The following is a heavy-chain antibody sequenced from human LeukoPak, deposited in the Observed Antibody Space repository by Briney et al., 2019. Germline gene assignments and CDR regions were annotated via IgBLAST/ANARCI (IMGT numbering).Heavy chain of an antibody. CDR1: GYTFNNYG. CDR3: ARASASPTISNSYYFETTKKNAFDI. D-gene: IGHD3-22*01. Sequence: GASVKVSCKPSGYTFNNYGITWVRQAPGQGLEWMGWIRAYNGDKNYAQKLQGRVTMTTDTSTKTAYMELRSLSSDDTAVYYCARASASPTISNSYYFETTKKNAFDIWGQGTMVTVSS. V-gene: IGHV1-18*01. CDR2: IRAYNGDK. J-gene: IGHJ3*02.